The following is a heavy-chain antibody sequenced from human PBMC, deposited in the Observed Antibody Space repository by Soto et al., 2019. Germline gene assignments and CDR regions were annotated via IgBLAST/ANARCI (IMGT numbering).Heavy chain of an antibody. CDR2: ISSSSSYI. CDR1: GFTFSSYS. V-gene: IGHV3-21*01. D-gene: IGHD4-17*01. Sequence: GGSLRLSCAASGFTFSSYSMNWVRQAPGKGLEWVSSISSSSSYIYYADSVKGRFTISRDNAKNSLYLQMNSLRAEDTAVYYCASAMSRGDYGDADFDYWGEGTLVTVSS. J-gene: IGHJ4*02. CDR3: ASAMSRGDYGDADFDY.